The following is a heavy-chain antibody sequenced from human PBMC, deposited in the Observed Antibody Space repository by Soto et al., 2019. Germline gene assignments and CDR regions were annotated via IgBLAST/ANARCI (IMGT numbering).Heavy chain of an antibody. Sequence: GGSLRLSCAASGFTFSGYAMSWVRQAPGKGLEWVSAISGSGGSTYYADSVKGRFTISRVNSKNTLYLQMNSLRAEDTAVYYCAKSPDFNDYGDYDPEGDYYFDYWGQGTLVTVSS. CDR2: ISGSGGST. CDR1: GFTFSGYA. D-gene: IGHD4-17*01. V-gene: IGHV3-23*01. J-gene: IGHJ4*02. CDR3: AKSPDFNDYGDYDPEGDYYFDY.